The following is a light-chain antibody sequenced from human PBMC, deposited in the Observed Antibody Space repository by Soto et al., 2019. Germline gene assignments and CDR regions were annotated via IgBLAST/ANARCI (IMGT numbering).Light chain of an antibody. CDR1: QGIRSA. CDR2: AAS. Sequence: AIQLTQSPSSLSASVGDRVTITCRASQGIRSALGWYQQKPGKVPKLLIYAASTLQSGDPSRFSGSGSGTDFTLTISSLQPEDFATYYCLLDFSYFWAFGQGTKVDIK. V-gene: IGKV1-6*01. J-gene: IGKJ1*01. CDR3: LLDFSYFWA.